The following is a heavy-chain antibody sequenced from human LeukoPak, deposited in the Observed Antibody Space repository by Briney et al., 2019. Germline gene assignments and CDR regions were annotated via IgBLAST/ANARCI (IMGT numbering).Heavy chain of an antibody. J-gene: IGHJ4*02. CDR2: ISYDGSNK. D-gene: IGHD1-1*01. CDR3: AKHNIDY. CDR1: GFTFSSFP. Sequence: GGSLRLSCAASGFTFSSFPMHWVRQAPGKGLEWVALISYDGSNKYYADSVKGRFTISRDNSKNTLYLQMNSLRAEDTAVYYCAKHNIDYWGQGTLVTVSS. V-gene: IGHV3-30*04.